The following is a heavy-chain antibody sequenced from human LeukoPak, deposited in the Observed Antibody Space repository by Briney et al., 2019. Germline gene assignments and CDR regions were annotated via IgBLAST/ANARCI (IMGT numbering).Heavy chain of an antibody. CDR1: GGSISSGCYS. V-gene: IGHV4-31*03. D-gene: IGHD4-17*01. J-gene: IGHJ5*02. CDR2: IYYSGST. CDR3: ARVRYGDYVGWFDP. Sequence: SQTLSLTCTVSGGSISSGCYSWSWIRQHPGKGLEWIGYIYYSGSTYYNPSLKSRVTISVDTSKNQFSLKLSSVTAADTAVYYCARVRYGDYVGWFDPWGQGTLVTVSS.